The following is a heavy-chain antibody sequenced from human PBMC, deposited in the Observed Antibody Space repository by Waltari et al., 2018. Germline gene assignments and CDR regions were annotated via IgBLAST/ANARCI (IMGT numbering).Heavy chain of an antibody. J-gene: IGHJ6*02. CDR3: ARGNYYGMDV. CDR1: GLTYSNNY. V-gene: IGHV3-74*01. Sequence: EVQLVESGGGLVQPGGSLRPPCTASGLTYSNNYMYWVRQDPGKGLVWVSRINSDGSSTSYADAVKGRFTISRDNANNTLYLQMNSLRAEDTAVYYCARGNYYGMDVWGQGTTVTVSS. CDR2: INSDGSST.